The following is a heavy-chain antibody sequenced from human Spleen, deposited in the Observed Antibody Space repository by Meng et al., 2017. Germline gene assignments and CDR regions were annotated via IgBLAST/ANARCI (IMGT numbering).Heavy chain of an antibody. D-gene: IGHD6-13*01. V-gene: IGHV4-34*01. Sequence: QVQLQQWGAGLLKPSETLSLTCVVSGGSFSDYYWSWIRQPPGKGLEWIGEINHSGSTNYNPSLESRATISVDTSQNNLSLKLSSVTAADTAVYYCARAGSSSWGQGTLVTVSS. CDR2: INHSGST. J-gene: IGHJ4*02. CDR1: GGSFSDYY. CDR3: ARAGSSS.